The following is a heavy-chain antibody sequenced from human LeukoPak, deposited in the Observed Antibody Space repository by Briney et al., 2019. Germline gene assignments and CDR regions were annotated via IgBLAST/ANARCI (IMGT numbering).Heavy chain of an antibody. V-gene: IGHV3-33*06. CDR2: IWYDGSNK. CDR1: GFTFSSYG. Sequence: PGGSLRLSCAASGFTFSSYGMHWVRQAPGKGLEWVAVIWYDGSNKYYADSVKGRFTISRDNSKNTLYLQMNSLRAEDTAVYYCAKDRFFELLRYYFDYWGQGTLVTVSS. J-gene: IGHJ4*02. CDR3: AKDRFFELLRYYFDY. D-gene: IGHD1-26*01.